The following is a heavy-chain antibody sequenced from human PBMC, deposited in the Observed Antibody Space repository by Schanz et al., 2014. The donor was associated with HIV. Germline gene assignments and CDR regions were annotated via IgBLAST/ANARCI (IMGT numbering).Heavy chain of an antibody. Sequence: EVQMVESGGGLVQPGGSLRLSCAASGFSLNRYSVNWVRQTPGKGLEWLANIKLDGSEKYYVDSVKGRFTISRDNTKNSLYLQMNSLRAEDTAVYYCARDYHWNWFDPWGQGTLVTVSS. D-gene: IGHD1-20*01. J-gene: IGHJ5*02. CDR1: GFSLNRYS. V-gene: IGHV3-7*01. CDR2: IKLDGSEK. CDR3: ARDYHWNWFDP.